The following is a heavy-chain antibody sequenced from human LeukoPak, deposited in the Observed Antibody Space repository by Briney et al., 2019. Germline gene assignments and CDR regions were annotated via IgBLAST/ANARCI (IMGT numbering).Heavy chain of an antibody. Sequence: SQTLSLTCTVSGGSISSGSYYWSWIRQPPGKGLEWIGYIYYSGSTNYNPSLKSRVTISVDTSKNQFSLKLSSVTAADTAVYYCASYYDSSGYYSDYWGQGTLVTVSS. D-gene: IGHD3-22*01. J-gene: IGHJ4*02. CDR1: GGSISSGSYY. V-gene: IGHV4-61*01. CDR3: ASYYDSSGYYSDY. CDR2: IYYSGST.